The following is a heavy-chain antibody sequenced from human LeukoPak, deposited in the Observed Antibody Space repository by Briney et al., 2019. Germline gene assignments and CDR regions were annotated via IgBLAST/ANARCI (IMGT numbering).Heavy chain of an antibody. V-gene: IGHV3-66*01. CDR2: IYSGGST. J-gene: IGHJ4*02. Sequence: GGSLRLSCAASGFTVSSNYMSWVRQAPGKGLEWVSVIYSGGSTYYADSVKGRFTISRDNSKNTLYPQMNSLRAEDTAVYYCARLSAGLYFDYWGQGTLVTVSS. CDR1: GFTVSSNY. D-gene: IGHD6-19*01. CDR3: ARLSAGLYFDY.